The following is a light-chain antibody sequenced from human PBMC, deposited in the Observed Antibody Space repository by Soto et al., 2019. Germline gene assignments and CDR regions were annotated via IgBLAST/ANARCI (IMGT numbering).Light chain of an antibody. CDR2: GAS. J-gene: IGKJ1*01. CDR1: QSVSSTW. Sequence: EIVLTQSPGTLSLSPGERATLSCRVSQSVSSTWLAWYQQKPGQAPRLLIYGASTRATGIPDRFSGSGSGTDFTLTISRLENEDCAVYYCQQYGNSPRTFGQGTKVEI. V-gene: IGKV3-20*01. CDR3: QQYGNSPRT.